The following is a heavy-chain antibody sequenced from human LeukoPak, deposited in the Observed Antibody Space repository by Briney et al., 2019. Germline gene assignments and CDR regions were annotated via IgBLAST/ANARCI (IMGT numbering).Heavy chain of an antibody. D-gene: IGHD6-6*01. CDR3: TRVTSSSSLNDY. V-gene: IGHV3-23*01. CDR2: MSSSDDGR. Sequence: GGSLRLSCATSGFSFSSYAMSWVRRAPGKGLEWVSAMSSSDDGRYYAASVRGRFTISRDTSRSTLYLQMNSLRAEDAAVYYCTRVTSSSSLNDYWGQGTLVTVSS. CDR1: GFSFSSYA. J-gene: IGHJ4*02.